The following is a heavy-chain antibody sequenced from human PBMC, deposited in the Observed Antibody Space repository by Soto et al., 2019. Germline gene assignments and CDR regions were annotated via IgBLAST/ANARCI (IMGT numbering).Heavy chain of an antibody. CDR3: ARVTLKAGNWFDP. Sequence: QVQLVQSGAEVKKPGASVKVSCKASGYTFTAYFIHWLRQAPGQGFGWMGWINPKSRGTNYPQKFQGRVTMTRDTSNSTAYMELRGLRSDDTAVYYCARVTLKAGNWFDPWGQGTLVTVSS. CDR1: GYTFTAYF. CDR2: INPKSRGT. J-gene: IGHJ5*02. V-gene: IGHV1-2*02.